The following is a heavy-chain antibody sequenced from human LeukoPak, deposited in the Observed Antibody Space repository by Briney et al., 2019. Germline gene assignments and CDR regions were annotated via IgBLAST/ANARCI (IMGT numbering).Heavy chain of an antibody. CDR3: ARGFRGAGYYYYYYYMDV. V-gene: IGHV4-59*12. D-gene: IGHD3-10*01. Sequence: PSETLSLTCTVSGGSISSYYWSWIRQPPGKGLEWIGYIYYSVSTNYNPSLKSRVTISVDTSKNQFSLNVSSVTAADTAVYYCARGFRGAGYYYYYYYMDVWGKGTTVTVSS. CDR2: IYYSVST. J-gene: IGHJ6*03. CDR1: GGSISSYY.